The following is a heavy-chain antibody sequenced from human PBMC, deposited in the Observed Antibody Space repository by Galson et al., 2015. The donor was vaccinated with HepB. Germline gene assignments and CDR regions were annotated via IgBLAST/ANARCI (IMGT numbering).Heavy chain of an antibody. Sequence: SLRLSCAASGFTFSDYYMSWIRQAPGKGLEWVSYISSSSSYTNYADSVKGRFTISRDNAKNSLYLQMNSLRAEDTAVYYCARVGHHYYDSSGYYLFWGQGTLFTVSS. D-gene: IGHD3-22*01. J-gene: IGHJ4*02. CDR2: ISSSSSYT. V-gene: IGHV3-11*06. CDR1: GFTFSDYY. CDR3: ARVGHHYYDSSGYYLF.